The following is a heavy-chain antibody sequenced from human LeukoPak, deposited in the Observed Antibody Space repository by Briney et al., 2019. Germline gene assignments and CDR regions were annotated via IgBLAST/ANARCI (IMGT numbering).Heavy chain of an antibody. J-gene: IGHJ4*02. D-gene: IGHD2-2*02. Sequence: PSETLSLTCTASGGSISSGDYYWRWIRQPPGKGLEWIGYIYYSGSTYYNPSLKSRVTISVDTSKNQFSLKLSSVTAADTAVYYCARVADLGYCSSTSCYTLKRHFDYWGQGTLVTVSS. CDR1: GGSISSGDYY. V-gene: IGHV4-30-4*08. CDR3: ARVADLGYCSSTSCYTLKRHFDY. CDR2: IYYSGST.